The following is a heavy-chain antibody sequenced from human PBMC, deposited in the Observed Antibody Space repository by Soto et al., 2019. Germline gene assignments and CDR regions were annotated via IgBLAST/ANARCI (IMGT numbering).Heavy chain of an antibody. CDR1: GGSISTSAYY. D-gene: IGHD4-17*01. V-gene: IGHV4-39*01. CDR2: VYYSGSA. Sequence: QLQLEESGPGLVKPSETLSLTCTVSGGSISTSAYYWGWVRQPPGKALEWIGSVYYSGSAYYNASLKSRVTLSVDKSKNQLSLTLSSVTAADTAVYYCAGPAYGGNIGVMDVWGQGTTVTVSS. CDR3: AGPAYGGNIGVMDV. J-gene: IGHJ6*02.